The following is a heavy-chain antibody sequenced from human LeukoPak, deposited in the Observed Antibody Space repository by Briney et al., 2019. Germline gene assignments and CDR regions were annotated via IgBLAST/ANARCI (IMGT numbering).Heavy chain of an antibody. CDR1: GFTFSNAW. CDR3: TSDYGDYRAFDY. D-gene: IGHD4-17*01. Sequence: GGSLRLSCAASGFTFSNAWMSWVRQAPGKGLEWVGRIKSKTDGGTTDYAAPVKGRFTISRDDSKNTLYLQMNSLRTEDTAVYYCTSDYGDYRAFDYWGQGTLVTVSS. CDR2: IKSKTDGGTT. V-gene: IGHV3-15*01. J-gene: IGHJ4*02.